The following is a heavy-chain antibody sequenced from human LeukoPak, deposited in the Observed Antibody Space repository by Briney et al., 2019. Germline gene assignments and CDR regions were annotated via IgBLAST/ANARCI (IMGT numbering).Heavy chain of an antibody. CDR2: INAGNGNT. CDR1: GYTFSTYA. Sequence: ASVTVSCTASGYTFSTYAMHWVRQAPGQRLEWMGWINAGNGNTKYSQKFQGRVTITRDTSASTAYMELSSLRSEDTAVYYCARTPAIVTIFDYWGQGTLVTVSS. D-gene: IGHD5-18*01. CDR3: ARTPAIVTIFDY. J-gene: IGHJ4*02. V-gene: IGHV1-3*01.